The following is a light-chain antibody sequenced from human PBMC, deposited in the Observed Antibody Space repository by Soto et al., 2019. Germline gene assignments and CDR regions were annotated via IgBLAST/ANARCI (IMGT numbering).Light chain of an antibody. CDR1: QTITRW. Sequence: IQITHPPSSLSESVGDRVTLTCPASQTITRWMACYQQKPGKAPKLLIYDASTLESGVPSRFSGSRSGTEFTLTISSLQPDDFATYYCQEYNSYSWTCGQGTTGDIK. CDR2: DAS. CDR3: QEYNSYSWT. J-gene: IGKJ1*01. V-gene: IGKV1-5*01.